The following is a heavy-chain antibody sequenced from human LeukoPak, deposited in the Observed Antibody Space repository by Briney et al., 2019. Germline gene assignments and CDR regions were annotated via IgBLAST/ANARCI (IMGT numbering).Heavy chain of an antibody. D-gene: IGHD3-22*01. CDR3: ARGSGGYDSSGYYYEEIDY. Sequence: SETLSLTCTVSGGSIRSSYYYWGWIRQPPGKGLEWIGYIYYSGSTNYNPSLKSRVTISVDTSKNQFSLKLSSVTAADTAVYYCARGSGGYDSSGYYYEEIDYWGQGTLVTVSS. J-gene: IGHJ4*02. CDR2: IYYSGST. CDR1: GGSIRSSYYY. V-gene: IGHV4-61*05.